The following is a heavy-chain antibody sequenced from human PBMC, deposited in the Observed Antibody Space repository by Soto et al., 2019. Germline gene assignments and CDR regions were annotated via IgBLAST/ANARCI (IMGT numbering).Heavy chain of an antibody. J-gene: IGHJ6*02. Sequence: EVQLEESGGTLVQPGGSLRLSCAASGFDASVNYMTWVRQAPGKGLEWVSAINNAYSTFYADSVKGRFTISIDNSKNTVYLQMNSLRVEDTAMYYCVRENYYYGMDVWGQGNAVTVSS. V-gene: IGHV3-66*01. CDR3: VRENYYYGMDV. CDR2: INNAYST. CDR1: GFDASVNY.